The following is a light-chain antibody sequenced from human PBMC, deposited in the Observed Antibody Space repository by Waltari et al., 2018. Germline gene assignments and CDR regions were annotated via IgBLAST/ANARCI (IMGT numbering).Light chain of an antibody. Sequence: PGLTQPPQVPPAPGQEAPIPCPETTSAIGNNFVSWYHQVPGTAPKLLITDDNTRPSGVPYRFSGSKSGTSATLLITGLQTGDEADYFCATWDDSLSVGVFGPGTKVTV. V-gene: IGLV1-51*01. CDR2: DDN. J-gene: IGLJ1*01. CDR1: TSAIGNNF. CDR3: ATWDDSLSVGV.